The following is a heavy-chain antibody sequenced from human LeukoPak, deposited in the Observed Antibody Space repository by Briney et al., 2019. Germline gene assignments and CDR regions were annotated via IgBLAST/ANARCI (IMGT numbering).Heavy chain of an antibody. CDR3: ARDRFVHYYDSSVGSWFDP. V-gene: IGHV1-69*04. Sequence: ASVKVSCKASGGTFSSYAISWVRQAPGQGLEWMGRIIPILGIANYAQKFQGRVTITADKSTSTAYMELSSLRSEDTAVYYCARDRFVHYYDSSVGSWFDPWGQGTLVTVSS. J-gene: IGHJ5*02. CDR1: GGTFSSYA. D-gene: IGHD3-22*01. CDR2: IIPILGIA.